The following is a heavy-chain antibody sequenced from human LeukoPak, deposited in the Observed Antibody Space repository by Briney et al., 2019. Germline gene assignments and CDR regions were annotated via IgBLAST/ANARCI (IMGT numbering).Heavy chain of an antibody. V-gene: IGHV4-39*07. CDR1: GGSISSSTYY. CDR3: ARGPDDAFDI. J-gene: IGHJ3*02. CDR2: IYYSGST. Sequence: SETLSLTCAVSGGSISSSTYYWGWIRQPPGKGLEWIGSIYYSGSTYYNPSLKSRVTMSVDTSKNQFSLKLSSVTAADTAVYYCARGPDDAFDIWGQGTMVTVSS.